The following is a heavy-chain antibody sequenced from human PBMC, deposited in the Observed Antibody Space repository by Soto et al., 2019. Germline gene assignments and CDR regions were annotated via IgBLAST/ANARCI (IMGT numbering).Heavy chain of an antibody. J-gene: IGHJ4*02. CDR1: GFTFSSNS. V-gene: IGHV3-48*01. D-gene: IGHD3-10*01. CDR3: ARANYYGSPGDFDY. CDR2: ISSSSSTI. Sequence: EVQLVESGGGLVQPGGSLRLSCAASGFTFSSNSMNWVRQAPGKGREGVSYISSSSSTIYYADSVKGRFTISRDNAKNSLYLQMNSLRAEDTAVYYCARANYYGSPGDFDYWGQGTLVTVSS.